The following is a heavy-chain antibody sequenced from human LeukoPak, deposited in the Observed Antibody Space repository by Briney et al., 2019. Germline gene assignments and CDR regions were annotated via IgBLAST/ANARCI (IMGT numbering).Heavy chain of an antibody. CDR2: IKQDGSEK. Sequence: PGGSLRLSCAASGFTLSSYWMSWVRQAPGKGLEWVANIKQDGSEKYYVDSVKGRFTISRDNAKNSLYLQMNSLRAEDTAVYYCVRDGGVSGYDLLDYWGQGTLVTVSS. D-gene: IGHD5-12*01. J-gene: IGHJ4*02. V-gene: IGHV3-7*01. CDR1: GFTLSSYW. CDR3: VRDGGVSGYDLLDY.